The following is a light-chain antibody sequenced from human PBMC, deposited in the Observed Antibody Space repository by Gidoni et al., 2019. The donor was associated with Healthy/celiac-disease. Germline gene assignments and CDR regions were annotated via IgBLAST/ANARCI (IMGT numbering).Light chain of an antibody. Sequence: DIVLTQSPGTLSLSPGERATLSCRASQSVSSSYLALYQQKPGQAPRLLIYGASSRATGIPERFSGSGSGTEFTLTISRLEHEEFAVYYCQKYGRSPPFTFGPGTKVDIK. CDR3: QKYGRSPPFT. V-gene: IGKV3-20*01. CDR2: GAS. CDR1: QSVSSSY. J-gene: IGKJ3*01.